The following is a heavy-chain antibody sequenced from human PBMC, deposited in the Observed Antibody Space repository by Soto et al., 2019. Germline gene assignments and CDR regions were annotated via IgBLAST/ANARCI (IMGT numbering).Heavy chain of an antibody. CDR3: AKGNCIAAAGRPPCRSYYGMDV. D-gene: IGHD6-13*01. Sequence: PGGSLRLSCAASGFTFSSYAMSWVRQAPGKGLEWVSAISGSGGSTYYADSVKGRFTISRDNSKNTLYLQMNSLRAEDTAVYYCAKGNCIAAAGRPPCRSYYGMDVWGQGTTVTVSS. J-gene: IGHJ6*02. CDR1: GFTFSSYA. V-gene: IGHV3-23*01. CDR2: ISGSGGST.